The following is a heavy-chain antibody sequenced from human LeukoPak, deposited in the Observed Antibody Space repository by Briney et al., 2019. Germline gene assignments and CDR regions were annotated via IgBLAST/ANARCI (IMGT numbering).Heavy chain of an antibody. V-gene: IGHV3-30*18. D-gene: IGHD6-19*01. CDR2: ISHDGSNK. J-gene: IGHJ4*02. Sequence: GGSLRLSCAASGFTFSSYGMHWVRQAPGKGLEWVAVISHDGSNKYYADSVKGRFTISRDNSKNTLYLQMNSLRAEDTAVYYCAKDRLGIAVLDYWGQGTLVTVSS. CDR3: AKDRLGIAVLDY. CDR1: GFTFSSYG.